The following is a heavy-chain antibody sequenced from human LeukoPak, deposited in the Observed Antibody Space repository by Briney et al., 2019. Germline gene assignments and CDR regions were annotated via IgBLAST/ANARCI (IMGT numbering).Heavy chain of an antibody. CDR3: ARDAEMGELDEYYFDY. CDR2: ISPSRTYM. D-gene: IGHD3-16*01. J-gene: IGHJ4*02. Sequence: GGSLRLSCAASGFTFNTYSMNWVRQAPGKGLEWISSISPSRTYMNFADSVKGRFTVSRDNAKNSLYLQMNSLRAEDTAVYYCARDAEMGELDEYYFDYWGQGTPVTVSS. CDR1: GFTFNTYS. V-gene: IGHV3-21*01.